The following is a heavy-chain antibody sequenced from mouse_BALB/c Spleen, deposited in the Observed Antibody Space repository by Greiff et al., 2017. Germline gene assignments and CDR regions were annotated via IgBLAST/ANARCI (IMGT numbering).Heavy chain of an antibody. D-gene: IGHD2-1*01. V-gene: IGHV5-6*03. J-gene: IGHJ4*01. CDR1: GFTFSSYG. CDR3: ARLSGNYDYYAMDY. Sequence: DVMLVESGGGLVQPGGSLKLSCAASGFTFSSYGMSWVRQTPDKRLEWVATISSGGSYTYYPDSVKGRFTISRDNAKNTLYLQMSSLKSEDTAMYYCARLSGNYDYYAMDYWGQGTSVTVSS. CDR2: ISSGGSYT.